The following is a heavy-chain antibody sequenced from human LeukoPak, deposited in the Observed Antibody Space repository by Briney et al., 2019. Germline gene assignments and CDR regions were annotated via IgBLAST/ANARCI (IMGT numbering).Heavy chain of an antibody. D-gene: IGHD3-3*02. CDR2: IAPGNVNT. CDR3: ARGAVPAHFDY. J-gene: IGHJ4*02. CDR1: GYTFTAYN. V-gene: IGHV1-3*01. Sequence: ASVKVSCKASGYTFTAYNIHWVRQAPGQRLEWMGWIAPGNVNTKYSQKFQGRVTLTTDTSANTAYMEPSSLTSEDTGVFYCARGAVPAHFDYWGQGTLVTVSS.